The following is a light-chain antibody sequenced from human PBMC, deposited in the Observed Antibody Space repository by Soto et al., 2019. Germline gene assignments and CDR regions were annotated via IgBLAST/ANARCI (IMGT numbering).Light chain of an antibody. Sequence: DIQMTQSPSSLSTSVGARVTITCRANQSISNYLNWYQQIPGKVPKLLIYGASSLHFGVPSRFSGSGSGTDFTITISNLQPEDIATYYCQQSYNTLYTFGQGTKLEIK. CDR1: QSISNY. J-gene: IGKJ2*01. CDR3: QQSYNTLYT. V-gene: IGKV1-39*01. CDR2: GAS.